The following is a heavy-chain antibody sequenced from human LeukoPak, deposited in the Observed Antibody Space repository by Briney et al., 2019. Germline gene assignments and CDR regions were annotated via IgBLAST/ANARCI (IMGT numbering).Heavy chain of an antibody. CDR2: ISGSGGST. D-gene: IGHD2-15*01. Sequence: GGSLRLSCAASGFTFSRYGMSWVRQAPGKGLEWVSAISGSGGSTYYADSVKGRFTISRDNSKNTLYLQMNSLRAEDTAVYYCAKDSRYCSGGSCYPDAFDIWGQGTMVTVSS. V-gene: IGHV3-23*01. J-gene: IGHJ3*02. CDR3: AKDSRYCSGGSCYPDAFDI. CDR1: GFTFSRYG.